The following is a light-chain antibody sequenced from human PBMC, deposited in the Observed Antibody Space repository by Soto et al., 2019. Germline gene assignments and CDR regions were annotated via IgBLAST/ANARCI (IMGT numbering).Light chain of an antibody. V-gene: IGKV1-5*03. CDR3: QQYYSYSRT. Sequence: DIQMTQSPSTVSASIGDRVIITCRASESISTWVAWYQRKPGKAPKLLIYKASILESAVPSRFSGSGSGTEFTLTISSLQPDDFATYYCQQYYSYSRTFGQGTNVEVK. CDR2: KAS. J-gene: IGKJ1*01. CDR1: ESISTW.